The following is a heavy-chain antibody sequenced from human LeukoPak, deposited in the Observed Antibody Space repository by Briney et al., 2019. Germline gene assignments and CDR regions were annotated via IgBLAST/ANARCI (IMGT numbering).Heavy chain of an antibody. CDR3: ARSIGCSGPKCYGAYYFDF. V-gene: IGHV3-7*01. CDR1: GFTFSNYW. J-gene: IGHJ4*02. Sequence: GGSLRLSCGTSGFTFSNYWMSWVRQAPGKGLEWVTNINLDGSEKYYVDSVRGRFTISKDNARNSLLLQMNSLRVEDTAVYYCARSIGCSGPKCYGAYYFDFWGQGALVTVSS. D-gene: IGHD2-2*01. CDR2: INLDGSEK.